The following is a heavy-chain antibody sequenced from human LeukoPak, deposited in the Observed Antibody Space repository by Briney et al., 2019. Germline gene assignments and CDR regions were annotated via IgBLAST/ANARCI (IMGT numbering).Heavy chain of an antibody. CDR1: GYTFTGYY. D-gene: IGHD3-10*01. CDR3: ARGRSITMVRGVTHFDY. V-gene: IGHV1-2*04. Sequence: ASVKVSCKASGYTFTGYYIHWVRQAPGQGLEWMGWINPNSGGTNYAQKFQGWVTMTRDTSISTAYMELSRLRSDDTAVYYCARGRSITMVRGVTHFDYWGQGTLVTVSS. CDR2: INPNSGGT. J-gene: IGHJ4*02.